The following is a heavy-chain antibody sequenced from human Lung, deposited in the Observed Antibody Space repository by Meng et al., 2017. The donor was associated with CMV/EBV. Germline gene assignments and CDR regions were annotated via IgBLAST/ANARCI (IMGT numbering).Heavy chain of an antibody. CDR1: GASITNHNW. Sequence: QVQLRASGPELVRPLELLSLPCAVSGASITNHNWWAWVRQPPGKGLEWIGEIPHRGSSAYNPSLKSRVSMSIDKSKNQFSLKLTSVTAADTAVYHCLRRSGSSVWGQGTLVTVSS. V-gene: IGHV4-4*02. J-gene: IGHJ1*01. CDR2: IPHRGSS. CDR3: LRRSGSSV. D-gene: IGHD3-10*01.